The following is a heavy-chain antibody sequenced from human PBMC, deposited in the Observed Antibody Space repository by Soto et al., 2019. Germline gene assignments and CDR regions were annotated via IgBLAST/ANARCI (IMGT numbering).Heavy chain of an antibody. V-gene: IGHV4-61*01. CDR2: SYYSGST. CDR1: GGSVSSGSYY. J-gene: IGHJ5*02. Sequence: QVQLQESGPGLVKPSETLSLTCTVSGGSVSSGSYYWSWIRQPPGKGLEWIGYSYYSGSTNYNPSLKSRVTISVDTSKNQFSLKLSSVTAADTAVYYCARERVAVAGWFDPWGQGTLVTVSS. CDR3: ARERVAVAGWFDP. D-gene: IGHD6-19*01.